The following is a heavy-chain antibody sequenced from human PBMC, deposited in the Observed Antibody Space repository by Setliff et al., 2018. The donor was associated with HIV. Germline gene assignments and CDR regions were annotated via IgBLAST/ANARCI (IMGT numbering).Heavy chain of an antibody. J-gene: IGHJ3*01. D-gene: IGHD2-21*01. Sequence: GGSLRLSCEASGFTFSVHGMHWVRQAPGKGLEWLAVIWYDGGKKYYADSVQGRLTISRDDSKNTLYLQMNSLRAEDTAVYYCARGQFRLRPDSLDLWGQGTLVTVSS. CDR3: ARGQFRLRPDSLDL. CDR1: GFTFSVHG. CDR2: IWYDGGKK. V-gene: IGHV3-33*01.